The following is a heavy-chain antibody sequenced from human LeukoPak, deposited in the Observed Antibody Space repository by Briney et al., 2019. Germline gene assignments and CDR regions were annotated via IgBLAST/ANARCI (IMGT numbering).Heavy chain of an antibody. J-gene: IGHJ4*02. CDR3: ARDSRTFYYDSSGYFYFDY. CDR1: GYTFTSYG. CDR2: ISAYNGNT. V-gene: IGHV1-18*01. D-gene: IGHD3-22*01. Sequence: ASVTVSCKASGYTFTSYGISWVRQAPGQGLEWMGWISAYNGNTNYAQNLQGRVTMTTDTSTNTAYMELRSLRSDDTAVYYCARDSRTFYYDSSGYFYFDYWGQGTLVTVSS.